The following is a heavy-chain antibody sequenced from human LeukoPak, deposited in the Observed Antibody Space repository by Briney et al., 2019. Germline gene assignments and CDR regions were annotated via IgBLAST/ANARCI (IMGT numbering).Heavy chain of an antibody. J-gene: IGHJ3*02. V-gene: IGHV1-69*05. Sequence: SVNVSCKASGGTFSSYAISWVRQAPGQGLEWMGGIIPIFGTANYAQKFQGRVTITTDESTSTAYMELSSLRSEDTAVYYCARDGGASTVTTLAFDIWGQGTMVTVSS. CDR3: ARDGGASTVTTLAFDI. CDR2: IIPIFGTA. CDR1: GGTFSSYA. D-gene: IGHD4-17*01.